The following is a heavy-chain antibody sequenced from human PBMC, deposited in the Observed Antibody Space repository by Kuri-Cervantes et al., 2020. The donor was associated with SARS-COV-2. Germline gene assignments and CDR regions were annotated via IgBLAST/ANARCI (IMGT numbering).Heavy chain of an antibody. CDR3: ARDSLLSGSYHFDY. Sequence: ASVKVSCKASGGTLSSYAVSWVRQAPGQGLEWMGWINPNSGGTNYAQKFQGRVTMTRDTSISTAYMELSRLRSDDTAVYYCARDSLLSGSYHFDYWGQGTLVTVSS. D-gene: IGHD1-26*01. V-gene: IGHV1-2*02. J-gene: IGHJ4*02. CDR1: GGTLSSYA. CDR2: INPNSGGT.